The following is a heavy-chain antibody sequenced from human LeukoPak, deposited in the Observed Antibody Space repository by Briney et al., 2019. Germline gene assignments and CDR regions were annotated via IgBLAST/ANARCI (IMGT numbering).Heavy chain of an antibody. CDR2: INPISGGT. J-gene: IGHJ3*02. CDR1: GYTFTGYY. V-gene: IGHV1-2*02. D-gene: IGHD1-14*01. CDR3: ARAYYPGITGTTGAFDI. Sequence: ASVKVSCKASGYTFTGYYMHWVRQAPGQGLEWMGWINPISGGTNYAQKFQGRVTMTRDTSISTAYMELSRLRSDDTAVYYCARAYYPGITGTTGAFDIWGQGTMVTVSS.